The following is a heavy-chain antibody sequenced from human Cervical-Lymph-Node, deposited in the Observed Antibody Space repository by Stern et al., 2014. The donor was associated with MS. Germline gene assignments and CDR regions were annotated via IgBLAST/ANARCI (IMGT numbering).Heavy chain of an antibody. CDR2: IYHTGDI. CDR1: GGSVRQYF. D-gene: IGHD1-26*01. CDR3: ASGFSLAWEVHRY. Sequence: VQLQESGPGLVKPSETLSLTCTFSGGSVRQYFWSWIQQPPGKVLEWIGYIYHTGDIKYNPSLNSRVTISTGTSKNQFSLKLTSMTAADTAVYYCASGFSLAWEVHRYWGHGTLVTVSS. J-gene: IGHJ4*01. V-gene: IGHV4-59*02.